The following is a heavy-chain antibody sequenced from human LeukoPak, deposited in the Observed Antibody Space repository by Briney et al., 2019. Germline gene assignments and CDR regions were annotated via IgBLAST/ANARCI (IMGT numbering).Heavy chain of an antibody. J-gene: IGHJ6*04. Sequence: GASVKVSCKASGYTFTSYDINWVRQAPGQGLEWMGGIIPIFGTANYAQKLQGRVTMTTDTSTSTAYMELRSLRSDDTAVYYCARDPIVGYKAQGVWGKGTTVTVSS. CDR2: IIPIFGTA. V-gene: IGHV1-18*01. D-gene: IGHD1-1*01. CDR1: GYTFTSYD. CDR3: ARDPIVGYKAQGV.